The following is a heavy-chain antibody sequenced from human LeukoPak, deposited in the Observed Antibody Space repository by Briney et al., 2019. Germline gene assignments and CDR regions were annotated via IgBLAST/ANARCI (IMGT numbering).Heavy chain of an antibody. CDR3: ARVYGSGSYYFFDF. D-gene: IGHD3-10*01. V-gene: IGHV3-23*01. CDR1: GFTFSSYA. CDR2: ISGSGGST. Sequence: PGGSLRLSCAASGFTFSSYAMSWVRQAPGKGLEWVSAISGSGGSTYYADSVKGRFTISRDSSKDTLFLQMNSLRAEDTAVYYCARVYGSGSYYFFDFWGQGILVTVSS. J-gene: IGHJ4*02.